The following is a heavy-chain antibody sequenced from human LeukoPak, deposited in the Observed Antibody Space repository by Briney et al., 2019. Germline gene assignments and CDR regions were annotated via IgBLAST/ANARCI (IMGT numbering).Heavy chain of an antibody. Sequence: SETLSLTCTVSGGSVTYTNYYWGWIRQPPGKGLQWIGVIYYNGKTYYNPSLKSRVTVAVDTSKNQFSLKLSPVTAADTAVYYCARHGGAYCGGDCYSRGVRDWGQGTLVTVSS. V-gene: IGHV4-39*01. D-gene: IGHD2-21*02. CDR1: GGSVTYTNYY. CDR2: IYYNGKT. CDR3: ARHGGAYCGGDCYSRGVRD. J-gene: IGHJ4*02.